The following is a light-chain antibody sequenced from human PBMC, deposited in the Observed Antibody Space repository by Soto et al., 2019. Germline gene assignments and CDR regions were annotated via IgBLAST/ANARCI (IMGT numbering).Light chain of an antibody. V-gene: IGKV1-39*01. J-gene: IGKJ4*01. Sequence: DIQMTQPPSSLSASVGDRVTITCRASQSISSYLNWYQQKPGKAPKLLIYAASTLQAGVPSRFRGSGSGTDFTLTISSLQPEDFATYFCQQSNSSPPTFGGGTKVDIK. CDR2: AAS. CDR3: QQSNSSPPT. CDR1: QSISSY.